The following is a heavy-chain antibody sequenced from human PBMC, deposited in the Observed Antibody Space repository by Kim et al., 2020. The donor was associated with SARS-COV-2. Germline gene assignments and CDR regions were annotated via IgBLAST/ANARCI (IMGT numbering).Heavy chain of an antibody. V-gene: IGHV4-59*08. CDR2: ISYSGST. Sequence: SETLSLTCSVSGDYITTYYWSWIRQSPGKGLEWIGYISYSGSTYYNPSLKSRVTISADTSNNHFSLRLSSATAADTAVYYCARQDPDYGDSTFDYWGQGT. CDR1: GDYITTYY. J-gene: IGHJ4*02. CDR3: ARQDPDYGDSTFDY. D-gene: IGHD4-17*01.